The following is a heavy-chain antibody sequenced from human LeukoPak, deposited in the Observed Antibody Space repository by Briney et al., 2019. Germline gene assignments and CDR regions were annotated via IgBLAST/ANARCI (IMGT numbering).Heavy chain of an antibody. CDR3: AKESSGYRRFDY. CDR2: ISGSGGST. Sequence: PGGSLRLSCAASGFTFSSYGMSWVRQAPGKGLEWVSAISGSGGSTYYADSVKGRFTISRGNSRNTLYLQMNSLRAEDTAVYYCAKESSGYRRFDYWGQGTLVTVSS. J-gene: IGHJ4*02. CDR1: GFTFSSYG. D-gene: IGHD3-22*01. V-gene: IGHV3-23*01.